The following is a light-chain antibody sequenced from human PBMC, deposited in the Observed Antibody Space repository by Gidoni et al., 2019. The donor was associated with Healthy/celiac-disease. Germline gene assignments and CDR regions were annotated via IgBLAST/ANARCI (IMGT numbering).Light chain of an antibody. Sequence: DIPMTQPPSTLSASVGDRVTIPCRASQSISSWLAWYQQKPGKAPKLLIYKASSLESGVPSRFSGSGSGTKFTLTISSLQPDDFATYYCQQYNSYTLYTFGQGTKLEIK. CDR2: KAS. J-gene: IGKJ2*01. CDR3: QQYNSYTLYT. V-gene: IGKV1-5*03. CDR1: QSISSW.